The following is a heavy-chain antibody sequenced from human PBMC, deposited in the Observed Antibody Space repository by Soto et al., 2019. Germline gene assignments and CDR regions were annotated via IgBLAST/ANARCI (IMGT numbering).Heavy chain of an antibody. Sequence: SVNVSCKASGGTFSSYAISWVRQAPGQGLEWMGGIIPIFGTANYAQKFQGRVTITADESTSTAYMELSSLRSEDTAVYYCAKTLVDTAMVYYYYGTEVWGEGNPVHVSS. D-gene: IGHD5-18*01. CDR3: AKTLVDTAMVYYYYGTEV. V-gene: IGHV1-69*13. CDR1: GGTFSSYA. J-gene: IGHJ6*04. CDR2: IIPIFGTA.